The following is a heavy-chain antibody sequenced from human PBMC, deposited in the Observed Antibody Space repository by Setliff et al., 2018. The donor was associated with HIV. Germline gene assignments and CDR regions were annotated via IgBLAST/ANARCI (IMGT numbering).Heavy chain of an antibody. Sequence: SGGSLRLSCTASGFTFGDYAMSWVRQAPGKGLEWVGFIRSKAFRGTTEYAASVKGRFTISRDDSKSIAYLQMNSLKTEDTAVYYCSRGSNWGSFHMDVWGKGTTVTVSS. D-gene: IGHD7-27*01. CDR2: IRSKAFRGTT. J-gene: IGHJ6*03. CDR1: GFTFGDYA. V-gene: IGHV3-49*04. CDR3: SRGSNWGSFHMDV.